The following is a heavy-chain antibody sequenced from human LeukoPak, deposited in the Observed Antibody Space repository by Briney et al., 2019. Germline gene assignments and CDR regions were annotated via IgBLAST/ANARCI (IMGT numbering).Heavy chain of an antibody. CDR1: GYTFTDYY. D-gene: IGHD4-23*01. V-gene: IGHV1-2*02. Sequence: GASVKVSCKASGYTFTDYYMHWVRQAPGQGLEWMGWINPNSGGTNYAQKFQGRVTMTRDTSISTAYMELSRLRSDDTAVYYCARGHTDYGGNSVDDAFDIWGQGTMVTVSS. J-gene: IGHJ3*02. CDR2: INPNSGGT. CDR3: ARGHTDYGGNSVDDAFDI.